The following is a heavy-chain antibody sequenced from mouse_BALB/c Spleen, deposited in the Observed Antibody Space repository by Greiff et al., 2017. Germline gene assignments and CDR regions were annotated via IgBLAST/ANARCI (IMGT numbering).Heavy chain of an antibody. V-gene: IGHV5-17*02. CDR1: GFTFSSFG. D-gene: IGHD1-1*01. Sequence: EVMLVESGGGLVQPGGSRKLSCAASGFTFSSFGMHWVRQAPEKGLEWVAYISSGSSTIYYADTVKGRFTISRDNPKNTLFLQMTSLRSEDTAMYYCARRAVVADAMDYWGQGTSVTVSS. J-gene: IGHJ4*01. CDR3: ARRAVVADAMDY. CDR2: ISSGSSTI.